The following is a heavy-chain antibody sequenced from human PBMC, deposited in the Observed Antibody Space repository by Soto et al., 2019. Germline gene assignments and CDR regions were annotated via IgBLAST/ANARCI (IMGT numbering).Heavy chain of an antibody. J-gene: IGHJ6*04. CDR3: ARDSSPNVEGPVAYAGV. Sequence: QVQLVQSEAEVKKPGASVKVSCKASGYTFTSYGISWVRQAPGQGLEWMGWISAYNGNTNYAQKLQGRVTITTDTSKSTAYMDLRSLRSCDTAVYYYARDSSPNVEGPVAYAGVWGKGTTVTVSS. V-gene: IGHV1-18*01. CDR1: GYTFTSYG. CDR2: ISAYNGNT. D-gene: IGHD4-17*01.